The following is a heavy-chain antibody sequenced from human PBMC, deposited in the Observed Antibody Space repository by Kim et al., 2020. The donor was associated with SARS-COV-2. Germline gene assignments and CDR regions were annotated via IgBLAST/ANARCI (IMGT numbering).Heavy chain of an antibody. CDR1: GGSISSYY. CDR3: ARNRDRASSGYDQSWYFDL. D-gene: IGHD3-22*01. CDR2: IYYTGST. J-gene: IGHJ2*01. Sequence: SETLSLTCTVSGGSISSYYWSWIRQPPGKGLEWIGYIYYTGSTNYNPSLKSRVTISVDTSKNQFSLKLSSLTAADTAVYYCARNRDRASSGYDQSWYFDLWGRGTLVTVSS. V-gene: IGHV4-59*01.